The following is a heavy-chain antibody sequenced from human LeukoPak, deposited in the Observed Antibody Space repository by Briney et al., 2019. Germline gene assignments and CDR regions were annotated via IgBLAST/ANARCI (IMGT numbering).Heavy chain of an antibody. J-gene: IGHJ4*02. CDR3: TTRSDDFWSGFVN. D-gene: IGHD3-3*01. CDR2: FDPEEAKM. Sequence: ASVTVSCKVSGSSLSELSIQWVRQAPGKGLECMGGFDPEEAKMVYAQNFQGRVTMTEDTSTQTAYMELSGLTSDDTAVYYCTTRSDDFWSGFVNWGQGTLVTVSS. CDR1: GSSLSELS. V-gene: IGHV1-24*01.